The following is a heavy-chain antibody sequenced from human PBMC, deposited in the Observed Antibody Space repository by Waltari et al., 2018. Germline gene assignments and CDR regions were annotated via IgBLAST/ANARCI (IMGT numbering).Heavy chain of an antibody. CDR3: ARPREVGGAGWYFDL. CDR1: GYSISSGYY. Sequence: QVQLQESGPGLVKPSETLSLTCAVSGYSISSGYYWGWIRQPPGKGLEWIGSIYHSGSTYYNPSLKSRVTISVDTSKNQFSLKLSSVTAADTAVYYCARPREVGGAGWYFDLWGRGTLVTVSS. D-gene: IGHD1-26*01. CDR2: IYHSGST. V-gene: IGHV4-38-2*01. J-gene: IGHJ2*01.